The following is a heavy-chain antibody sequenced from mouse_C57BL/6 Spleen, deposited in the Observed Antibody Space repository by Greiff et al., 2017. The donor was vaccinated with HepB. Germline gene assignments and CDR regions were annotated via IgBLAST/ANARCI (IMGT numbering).Heavy chain of an antibody. CDR2: IDPNSGGT. J-gene: IGHJ4*01. CDR1: GYTFTSYW. V-gene: IGHV1-72*01. D-gene: IGHD2-4*01. Sequence: QVQLKQPGAELVKPGASVKLSCKASGYTFTSYWMHWVKQRPGRGLEWIGRIDPNSGGTKYNEKFKSKATLTVDKPSSTAYMQLSSLTSEDSAVYYCARSPGYYDYDYAMDYWGQGTSVTVSS. CDR3: ARSPGYYDYDYAMDY.